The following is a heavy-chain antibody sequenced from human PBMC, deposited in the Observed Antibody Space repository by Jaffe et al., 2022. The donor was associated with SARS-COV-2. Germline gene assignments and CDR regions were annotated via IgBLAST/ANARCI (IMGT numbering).Heavy chain of an antibody. CDR2: IWYDGSNK. Sequence: QVQLVESGGGVVQPGRSLRLSCAASGFSFRSYGMHWVRQAPGKGLEWVAVIWYDGSNKYYADSVKGRFTISRDNSKNTLYLQMNSLRAEDTAVYYCARDGGGYNWNYVSYWGQGTLVTVSS. CDR1: GFSFRSYG. D-gene: IGHD1-20*01. J-gene: IGHJ4*02. V-gene: IGHV3-33*01. CDR3: ARDGGGYNWNYVSY.